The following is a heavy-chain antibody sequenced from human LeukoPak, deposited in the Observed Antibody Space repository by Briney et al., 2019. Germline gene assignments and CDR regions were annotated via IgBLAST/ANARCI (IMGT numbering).Heavy chain of an antibody. CDR3: ARLGSGNKVVIWDY. J-gene: IGHJ4*02. CDR1: GFTFSDYY. V-gene: IGHV3-11*01. D-gene: IGHD6-19*01. Sequence: GGSLRLSCEVSGFTFSDYYMGWIRQGPGKGLDWVSYISTTGSETFYVDSVKGRFTISRDNAKKSLFLQMNSLRAEDTAVYYCARLGSGNKVVIWDYWGQGTLVTVSS. CDR2: ISTTGSET.